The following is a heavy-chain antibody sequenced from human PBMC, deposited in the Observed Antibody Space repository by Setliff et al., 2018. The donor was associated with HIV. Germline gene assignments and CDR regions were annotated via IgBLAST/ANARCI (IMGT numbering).Heavy chain of an antibody. CDR2: IHPIDSDI. Sequence: PGESLKISCQGSGYSFTSYWIGWVRQMPEKGLEWMGIIHPIDSDIRYNPSFQGQVTISADKSISTAYLQWSSLKTSDTAMYYCARLHGDYYYMDVWGKGTTVTVSS. CDR1: GYSFTSYW. D-gene: IGHD3-16*01. J-gene: IGHJ6*03. V-gene: IGHV5-51*01. CDR3: ARLHGDYYYMDV.